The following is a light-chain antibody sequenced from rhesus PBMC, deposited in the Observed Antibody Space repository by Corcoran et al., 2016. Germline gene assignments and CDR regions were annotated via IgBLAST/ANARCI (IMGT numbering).Light chain of an antibody. Sequence: ETVVTQSPATLSLSPGERATLSCRASQSVGSYLAWYQQKPGQAPRLLIYGASSRATGIPDRFSGSGAGTDFTRTISSLEPEEVGVYYCQQSSNLYSFGQGTKVEIK. CDR2: GAS. J-gene: IGKJ2*01. V-gene: IGKV3-24*04. CDR1: QSVGSY. CDR3: QQSSNLYS.